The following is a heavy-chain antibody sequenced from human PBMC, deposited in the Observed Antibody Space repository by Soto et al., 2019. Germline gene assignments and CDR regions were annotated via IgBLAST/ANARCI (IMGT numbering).Heavy chain of an antibody. V-gene: IGHV3-13*01. J-gene: IGHJ5*02. Sequence: GGSLRLSCAASGFTFSSYDMHWVRQATGKGLEWVSAIGTAGDTYYPGSVKGRFTISRENAKNSLYLQMNSLRAGDTAVYYCARGAYCSGGSCYSESWFDPWGQGTLVTVSS. CDR2: IGTAGDT. CDR1: GFTFSSYD. D-gene: IGHD2-15*01. CDR3: ARGAYCSGGSCYSESWFDP.